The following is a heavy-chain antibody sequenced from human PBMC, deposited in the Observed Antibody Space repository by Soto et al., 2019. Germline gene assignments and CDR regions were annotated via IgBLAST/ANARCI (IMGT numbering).Heavy chain of an antibody. CDR2: INHSGST. CDR3: ARAPHHYESSGPFDY. D-gene: IGHD3-22*01. CDR1: GGSISSYY. V-gene: IGHV4-34*01. Sequence: PSETLSLTCTVSGGSISSYYWSWIRQPPGKGLEWIGEINHSGSTNYNPSLKSRVTISVDTSKNQFSLKLSSVTAADTAVYYCARAPHHYESSGPFDYWGQGTRFTVSA. J-gene: IGHJ4*02.